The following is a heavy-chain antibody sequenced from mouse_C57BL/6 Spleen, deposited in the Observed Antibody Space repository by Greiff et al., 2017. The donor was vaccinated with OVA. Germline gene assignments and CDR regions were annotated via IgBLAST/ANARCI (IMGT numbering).Heavy chain of an antibody. J-gene: IGHJ4*01. CDR3: ARHANPYYAMDY. Sequence: VKLQESGPGLVAPSQRLSITCTVSGFSLTSYGVHWVRQPPGKGLEWLVVIWSDGSTTYNSALKSRLSISKDNSKSQVFLKMNSLQTDDTAMYYCARHANPYYAMDYWGQGTSVTVSS. CDR1: GFSLTSYG. V-gene: IGHV2-6-1*01. CDR2: IWSDGST.